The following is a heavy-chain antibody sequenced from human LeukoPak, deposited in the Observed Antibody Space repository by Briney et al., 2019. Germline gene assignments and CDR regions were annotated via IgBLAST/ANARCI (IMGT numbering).Heavy chain of an antibody. CDR1: GYTFTGYY. CDR2: INPNSGGT. CDR3: ARIAADGYYYYMDV. V-gene: IGHV1-2*02. D-gene: IGHD6-13*01. Sequence: ASVKVSCKASGYTFTGYYMHWGRHAPGQGLEGRGGINPNSGGTNYAQKFQGRVTMTRDTYISTAYMELSRMRSDDTAVYYCARIAADGYYYYMDVWGKGTTVTVSS. J-gene: IGHJ6*03.